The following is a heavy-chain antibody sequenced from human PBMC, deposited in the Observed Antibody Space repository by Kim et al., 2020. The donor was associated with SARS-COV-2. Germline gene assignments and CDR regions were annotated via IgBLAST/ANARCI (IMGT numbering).Heavy chain of an antibody. Sequence: GGSLRLSCAASGFTVSSNYMSWVRQAPGKGLEWVSVIYSGGSTYYADSVKGRFTISRDNSKNTLYLQMNSLRAEDTAVYYCASTYYDFWSGYYYYYYGMDVWGQGTTVTVSS. CDR3: ASTYYDFWSGYYYYYYGMDV. CDR2: IYSGGST. CDR1: GFTVSSNY. V-gene: IGHV3-53*01. J-gene: IGHJ6*02. D-gene: IGHD3-3*01.